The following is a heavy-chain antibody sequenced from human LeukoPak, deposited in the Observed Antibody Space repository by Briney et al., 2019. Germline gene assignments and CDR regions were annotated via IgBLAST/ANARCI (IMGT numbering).Heavy chain of an antibody. J-gene: IGHJ6*04. Sequence: GGSLRLSCAASGFTFSDYSMNWVRQTPRKGLEWVSCISGSGSYIYYADSVKGRSTISRDNAKNSLHLQVNSLRAEDTAVYYCAELGITMIGGVWGKGTTVTISS. D-gene: IGHD3-10*02. V-gene: IGHV3-21*06. CDR3: AELGITMIGGV. CDR1: GFTFSDYS. CDR2: ISGSGSYI.